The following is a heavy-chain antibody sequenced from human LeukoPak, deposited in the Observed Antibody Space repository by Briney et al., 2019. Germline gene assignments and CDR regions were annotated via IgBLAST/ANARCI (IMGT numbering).Heavy chain of an antibody. CDR1: GFTFSSYG. CDR3: ARDLRGNRRHYYYGMDV. CDR2: ISYDGSNK. D-gene: IGHD4-23*01. J-gene: IGHJ6*02. V-gene: IGHV3-30*03. Sequence: GRSLRLSCAASGFTFSSYGMHWVRQAPGKGLEWVAVISYDGSNKYYADSVKGRFTISRDNSKNTLYLQMNSLRAEDTAVYYCARDLRGNRRHYYYGMDVWGQGTTVTVSS.